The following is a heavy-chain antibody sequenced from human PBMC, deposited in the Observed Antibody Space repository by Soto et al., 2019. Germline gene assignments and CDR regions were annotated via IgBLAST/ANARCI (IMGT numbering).Heavy chain of an antibody. CDR1: GYTFTSYG. D-gene: IGHD2-15*01. J-gene: IGHJ6*02. CDR3: ASCSGGSCYKPHYGMDV. V-gene: IGHV1-18*01. Sequence: ASVKVSCKASGYTFTSYGISWVRQAPGQGLEWMGWISAYNGNTNYAQKLQGRVTMTTDTSTSTAYMEMRSLRSDDTAFYYCASCSGGSCYKPHYGMDVWGQGTTVTVSS. CDR2: ISAYNGNT.